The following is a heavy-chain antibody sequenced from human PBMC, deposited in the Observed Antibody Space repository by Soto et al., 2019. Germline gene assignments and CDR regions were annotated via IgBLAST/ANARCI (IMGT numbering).Heavy chain of an antibody. J-gene: IGHJ4*02. CDR3: ARAPPTYYDFWSGLLGGEFDY. D-gene: IGHD3-3*01. CDR1: GFTFSSCS. CDR2: ISSSSSNI. V-gene: IGHV3-21*01. Sequence: GGSLRLSCAASGFTFSSCSMNWVRQAPGKGLEWVSSISSSSSNIYYADSVKGRFTISRDNAKNSLYLQMNSLRAEDTAVYYCARAPPTYYDFWSGLLGGEFDYWGQGTLVTVSS.